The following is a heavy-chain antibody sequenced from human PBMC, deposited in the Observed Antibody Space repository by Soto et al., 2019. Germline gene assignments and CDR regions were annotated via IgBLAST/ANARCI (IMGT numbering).Heavy chain of an antibody. J-gene: IGHJ4*02. Sequence: GASVKVSCKASGGTFRSYAISWVRQAPGQGLEWMGGIIPIFGTANYAQKFQGRVTITADESTSTAYMELSSLRSEDTAVYYCARGDYGDSLFDYWGQGTLVTVSS. V-gene: IGHV1-69*13. CDR2: IIPIFGTA. CDR3: ARGDYGDSLFDY. D-gene: IGHD4-17*01. CDR1: GGTFRSYA.